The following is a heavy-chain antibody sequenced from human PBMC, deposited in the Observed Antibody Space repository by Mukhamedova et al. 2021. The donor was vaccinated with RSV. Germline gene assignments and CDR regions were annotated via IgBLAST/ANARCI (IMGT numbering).Heavy chain of an antibody. D-gene: IGHD2-21*01. V-gene: IGHV3-11*06. CDR3: ARETPNCGGDCIDY. J-gene: IGHJ4*02. Sequence: SVRGRFTMSRDNAKNSLYLQMNSLRAEDTALYYCARETPNCGGDCIDYWGQGNLVTVFS.